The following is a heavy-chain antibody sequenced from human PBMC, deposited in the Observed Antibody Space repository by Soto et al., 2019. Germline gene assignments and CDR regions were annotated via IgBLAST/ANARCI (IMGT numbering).Heavy chain of an antibody. CDR1: GFTLNNYY. Sequence: GGSLRLSCAASGFTLNNYYLSWVRQAPGKGLEWVGNIKGDGSDPHYVDSVKGRFTISRDNAENSIYLQMNSLKAEDTAMYYCARDPVTADWGQGTLVTGSS. CDR2: IKGDGSDP. CDR3: ARDPVTAD. V-gene: IGHV3-7*03. J-gene: IGHJ4*02.